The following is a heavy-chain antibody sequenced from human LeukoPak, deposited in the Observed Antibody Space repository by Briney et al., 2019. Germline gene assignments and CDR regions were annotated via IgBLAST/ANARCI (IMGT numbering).Heavy chain of an antibody. D-gene: IGHD6-13*01. CDR2: IYYSGST. Sequence: SETLSFTCTVSGGSISSGGYYWSWIRQHPGKGLEWIGYIYYSGSTYYNPSLKSRVTISVDTSKNQFSLKLSSVTAADTAVYYCARDRGYSSSWYIDYWGQGTLVTVSS. CDR1: GGSISSGGYY. CDR3: ARDRGYSSSWYIDY. V-gene: IGHV4-31*03. J-gene: IGHJ4*02.